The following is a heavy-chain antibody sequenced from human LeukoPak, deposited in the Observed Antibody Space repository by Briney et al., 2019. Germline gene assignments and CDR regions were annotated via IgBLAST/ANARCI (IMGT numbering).Heavy chain of an antibody. Sequence: PSETLSLTCTVSGGSISSHYWSWIRQPPGKGLEWIGEINHSGSTNYNPSLKSRVTISVDTSKNQFSLKLSSVTAADTAVYYCARGVALGVVVVAATRGHGDYYYYMDVWGKGTTVTVSS. D-gene: IGHD2-15*01. V-gene: IGHV4-34*01. CDR3: ARGVALGVVVVAATRGHGDYYYYMDV. J-gene: IGHJ6*03. CDR2: INHSGST. CDR1: GGSISSHY.